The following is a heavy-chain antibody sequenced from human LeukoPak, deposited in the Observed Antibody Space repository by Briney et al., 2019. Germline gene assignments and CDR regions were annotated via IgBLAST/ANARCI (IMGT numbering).Heavy chain of an antibody. CDR3: ARREFGRWFDP. Sequence: SQTLSLTCTLSAGFVSRSRYCGDWIRDPPGKGLEWIGSIYYRGSTYYNPSLKSRVTMSVDTSKNQFSLKLTSVTAADTAVYYCARREFGRWFDPWGQGTLVTVSS. J-gene: IGHJ5*02. D-gene: IGHD2/OR15-2a*01. CDR1: AGFVSRSRYC. V-gene: IGHV4-39*01. CDR2: IYYRGST.